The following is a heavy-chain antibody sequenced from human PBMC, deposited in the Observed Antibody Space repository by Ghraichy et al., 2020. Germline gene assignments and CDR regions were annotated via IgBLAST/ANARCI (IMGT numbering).Heavy chain of an antibody. CDR3: AKMAGHPHYDYYMDV. Sequence: GESLNISCAASGFTCSSVAMSGVRQAPGKGLEWVSATIDTGSNTFYADSVKGRFTISRDNSKNTLYLQINSLRGEDTAVYYCAKMAGHPHYDYYMDVWGKGTAVTV. D-gene: IGHD6-19*01. J-gene: IGHJ6*03. CDR1: GFTCSSVA. V-gene: IGHV3-23*01. CDR2: TIDTGSNT.